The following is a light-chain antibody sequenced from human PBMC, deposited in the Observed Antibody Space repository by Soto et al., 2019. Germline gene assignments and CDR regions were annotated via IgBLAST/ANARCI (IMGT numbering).Light chain of an antibody. CDR1: QSISRY. Sequence: DIQMTQSPSSLSASVGDRVTITCRASQSISRYLNWYQQESGKAPQLLIYAASTLQSGVPSRFSGSGSGTDFTLTISSLQPEDFATYYCQQSSTTPWTFGQGTKVENK. CDR3: QQSSTTPWT. CDR2: AAS. J-gene: IGKJ1*01. V-gene: IGKV1-39*01.